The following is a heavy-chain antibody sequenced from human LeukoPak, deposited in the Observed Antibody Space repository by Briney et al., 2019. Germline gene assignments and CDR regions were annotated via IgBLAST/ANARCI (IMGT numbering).Heavy chain of an antibody. CDR3: ARSEGSGSYYNYNWFDP. J-gene: IGHJ5*02. Sequence: GGSLRLSCAASGFTVSSNYMSWVRQAPRKGLEWVSVLYSGGSTYYADSVKGRFTISRDNSKNTLYLQMNSLRAEDTAVYYCARSEGSGSYYNYNWFDPWGQGTLVTVSS. V-gene: IGHV3-66*01. D-gene: IGHD3-10*01. CDR2: LYSGGST. CDR1: GFTVSSNY.